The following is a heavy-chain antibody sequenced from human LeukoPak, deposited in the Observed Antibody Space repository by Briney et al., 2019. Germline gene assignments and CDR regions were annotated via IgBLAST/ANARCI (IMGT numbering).Heavy chain of an antibody. Sequence: ASVKVSCKASGYTFTSYDINWVRQATGQGLEWMGWMNPNSGNAGYAQKFQGRVTMTTDTSTSTAYMELRSLRSDDTAVYYCARGGIVATLTPFDYWGQGTLVTVSS. J-gene: IGHJ4*02. CDR2: MNPNSGNA. CDR1: GYTFTSYD. V-gene: IGHV1-8*02. D-gene: IGHD5-12*01. CDR3: ARGGIVATLTPFDY.